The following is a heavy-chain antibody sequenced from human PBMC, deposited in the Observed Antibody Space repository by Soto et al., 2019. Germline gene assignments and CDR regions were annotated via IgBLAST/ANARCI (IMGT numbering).Heavy chain of an antibody. J-gene: IGHJ3*02. CDR1: GYTFTSYD. CDR3: ARGCYCSGGSCYFGAFDI. CDR2: MNPNSGNT. V-gene: IGHV1-8*01. Sequence: QVQLVQSGAEVKKPGASVKVSCKASGYTFTSYDINWVRQATGQGLEWMGWMNPNSGNTGYAQKFQGRVHMTRNTSISTAYMELSSLRSEDTAVYYCARGCYCSGGSCYFGAFDIWGQGTMVTVSS. D-gene: IGHD2-15*01.